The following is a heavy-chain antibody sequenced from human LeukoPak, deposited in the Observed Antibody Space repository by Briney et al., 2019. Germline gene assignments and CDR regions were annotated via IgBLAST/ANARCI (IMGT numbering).Heavy chain of an antibody. Sequence: GGSLRLSCAASGFTFDDYAMHWVRQTPGKGLEWVSGISWNSGSIGYADSVKGRYTISRDNAKNSLYLQMNSLRAEDTALYYCAKDHSGSYGVFGYWGQGTLVTVSS. V-gene: IGHV3-9*01. J-gene: IGHJ4*02. CDR1: GFTFDDYA. D-gene: IGHD1-26*01. CDR2: ISWNSGSI. CDR3: AKDHSGSYGVFGY.